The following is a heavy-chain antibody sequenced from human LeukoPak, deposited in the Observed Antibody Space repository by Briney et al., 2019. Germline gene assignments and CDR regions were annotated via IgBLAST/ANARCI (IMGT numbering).Heavy chain of an antibody. CDR3: AKGSRRIPMIVVASKIDY. J-gene: IGHJ4*02. Sequence: PGGSLRLSCAASGFIFSSYAMSWVRQAPGKGLEWVSAISGSGGSTYYADSVKGRFTISRDNSKNTLYLQMNSLRAEDTAVYYCAKGSRRIPMIVVASKIDYWGQGTLVTVSS. D-gene: IGHD3-22*01. CDR2: ISGSGGST. V-gene: IGHV3-23*01. CDR1: GFIFSSYA.